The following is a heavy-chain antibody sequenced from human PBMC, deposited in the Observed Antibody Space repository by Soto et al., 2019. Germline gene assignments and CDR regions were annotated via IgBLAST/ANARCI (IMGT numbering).Heavy chain of an antibody. D-gene: IGHD2-8*02. V-gene: IGHV4-34*01. CDR1: GGSFSGYY. CDR3: ARDKITGLVDY. CDR2: INHSGST. Sequence: QVQLQQWGAGLLKPSETLSLTCAVYGGSFSGYYWTWIRQPPGTGLEWIGEINHSGSTNYNPSLKSRVTISVDTSKKQFSLKLTSVTAADTAVYYCARDKITGLVDYWGQGTPVTVSS. J-gene: IGHJ4*02.